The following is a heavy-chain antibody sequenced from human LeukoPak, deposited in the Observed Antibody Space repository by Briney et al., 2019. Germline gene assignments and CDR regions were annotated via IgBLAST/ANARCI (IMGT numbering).Heavy chain of an antibody. V-gene: IGHV3-15*01. Sequence: GGSLRLSCAASGFTFSNAWMSWVRQDPGKGLEWVGRIKSKTDGGTTDYAAPVKGRLTISRDDSKNTLYLQMNSLKTEDTAVYYCTTGIAVAGTLSDYWGQGTLVTVSS. J-gene: IGHJ4*02. CDR2: IKSKTDGGTT. D-gene: IGHD6-19*01. CDR1: GFTFSNAW. CDR3: TTGIAVAGTLSDY.